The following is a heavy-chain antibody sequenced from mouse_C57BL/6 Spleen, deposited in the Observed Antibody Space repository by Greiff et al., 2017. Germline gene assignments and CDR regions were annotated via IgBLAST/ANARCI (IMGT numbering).Heavy chain of an antibody. CDR2: IVPEDGET. D-gene: IGHD3-2*02. V-gene: IGHV14-2*01. CDR1: GFNIKDYY. J-gene: IGHJ3*01. CDR3: ARGWGTAQATFAY. Sequence: EVQLQQSGAELVKPGASVKLSCTASGFNIKDYYMHWVKQRTEQGLVWIGRIVPEDGETKYAPKFQGQATITADTSSNTAYLPLSSLTSEEPAVYSCARGWGTAQATFAYWGQENLVTVSA.